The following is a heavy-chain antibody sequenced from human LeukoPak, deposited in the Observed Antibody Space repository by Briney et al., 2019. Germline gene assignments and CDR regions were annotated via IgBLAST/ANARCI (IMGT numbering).Heavy chain of an antibody. CDR1: GFTVSSNY. Sequence: PGGSLRLSCAASGFTVSSNYMSWVRQAPGKGLEWVSAISGSGGSTYYADSVKGRFTISRDNSKNTLYLQMNSLRAEDTAVYYCAKSFTIFLPPFDYWGQGTLVTVSS. V-gene: IGHV3-23*01. CDR2: ISGSGGST. CDR3: AKSFTIFLPPFDY. D-gene: IGHD3-3*01. J-gene: IGHJ4*02.